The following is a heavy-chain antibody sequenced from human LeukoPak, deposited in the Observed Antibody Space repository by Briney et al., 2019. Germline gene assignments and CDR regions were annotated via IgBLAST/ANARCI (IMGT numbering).Heavy chain of an antibody. Sequence: GGSLRLSCAASGFTFISYGMHWVRQAPGKGLEWVAFIRNDGSNKYYADSVKGRFTISRDNSKNTLYLQMNSLRAEDTAVYYCARARDYDFWSGTVPNWFDPWGQGTLVTVSS. CDR1: GFTFISYG. D-gene: IGHD3-3*01. J-gene: IGHJ5*02. V-gene: IGHV3-30*02. CDR2: IRNDGSNK. CDR3: ARARDYDFWSGTVPNWFDP.